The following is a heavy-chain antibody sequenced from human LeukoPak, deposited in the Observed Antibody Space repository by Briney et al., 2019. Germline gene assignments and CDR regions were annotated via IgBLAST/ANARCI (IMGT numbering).Heavy chain of an antibody. Sequence: PSETLSLTCSVSGYSISSGYYWAWIRPPPGKGLEWIGSPFHSGSTYYNPSLKSRVTISLDTAKNQFSLKVNSVTAADTAVYYCARFYYGGSSSFYYYFDYWGQGTLITVSS. V-gene: IGHV4-38-2*02. D-gene: IGHD6-13*01. CDR3: ARFYYGGSSSFYYYFDY. CDR2: PFHSGST. J-gene: IGHJ4*02. CDR1: GYSISSGYY.